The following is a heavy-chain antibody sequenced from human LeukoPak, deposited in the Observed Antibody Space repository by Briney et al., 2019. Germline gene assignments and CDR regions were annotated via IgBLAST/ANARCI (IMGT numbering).Heavy chain of an antibody. CDR2: KSKIEGGTI. V-gene: IGHV3-15*01. CDR3: TTRRQDGW. D-gene: IGHD2-15*01. CDR1: GFTFSTYG. J-gene: IGHJ4*02. Sequence: PGRSLRLSCAASGFTFSTYGMHWVRQAPGKGLEWVGRKSKIEGGTIDYGAPVKGRFTISRDDSRNTLYLQMNSLKTEDTAVYYCTTRRQDGWWGKGTPVTVS.